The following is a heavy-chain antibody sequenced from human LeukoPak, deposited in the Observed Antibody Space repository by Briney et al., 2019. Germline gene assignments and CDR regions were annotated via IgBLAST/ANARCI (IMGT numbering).Heavy chain of an antibody. Sequence: AETLCLTCTVSGGSISSYYWSWIRQPPGKGLEWIGYIYYTGSTNYIPSLKSRVTISVDPSKHQFSLKLSSVTAADTAVYYCARSGYSYDYGAFDIWGQGTMVTVSS. CDR1: GGSISSYY. D-gene: IGHD5-18*01. V-gene: IGHV4-59*01. CDR2: IYYTGST. J-gene: IGHJ3*02. CDR3: ARSGYSYDYGAFDI.